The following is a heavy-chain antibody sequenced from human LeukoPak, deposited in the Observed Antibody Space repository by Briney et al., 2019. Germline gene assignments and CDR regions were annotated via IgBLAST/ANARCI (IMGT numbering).Heavy chain of an antibody. D-gene: IGHD2-2*01. CDR2: IYTGGST. CDR3: ARDQASSSSSPY. CDR1: GMTVSSNY. V-gene: IGHV3-66*01. J-gene: IGHJ4*02. Sequence: GGSLRLSCSASGMTVSSNYIMWVRQPPGKGLDWVSSIYTGGSTYYADAVKGRFTIPRDNSKNTVNLQMNSLRAEDTAVYYCARDQASSSSSPYWGQGTLVSVSS.